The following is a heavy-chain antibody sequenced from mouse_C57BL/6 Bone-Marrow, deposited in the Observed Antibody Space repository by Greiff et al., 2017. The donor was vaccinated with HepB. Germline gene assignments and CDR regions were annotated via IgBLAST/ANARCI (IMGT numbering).Heavy chain of an antibody. J-gene: IGHJ2*01. CDR2: ISDGGSYT. V-gene: IGHV5-4*01. D-gene: IGHD1-1*01. Sequence: EVHLVESGGGLVKPGGSLKLSCAASGFTFSSYAMSWVRQTPEKRLEWVATISDGGSYTYYPDNVKGRFTISRDNAKNNLYLQMSHLKSEDTAMYYCARDRLLGYGSSYYFDYWGQGTTLTVSS. CDR1: GFTFSSYA. CDR3: ARDRLLGYGSSYYFDY.